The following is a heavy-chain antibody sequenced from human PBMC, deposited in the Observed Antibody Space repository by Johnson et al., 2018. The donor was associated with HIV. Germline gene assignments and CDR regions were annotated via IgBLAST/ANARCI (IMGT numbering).Heavy chain of an antibody. J-gene: IGHJ3*02. CDR1: GFTFSSYA. D-gene: IGHD3-22*01. V-gene: IGHV3-33*08. Sequence: QMLLVESGGGVVQPGRSLRLSCAASGFTFSSYAMHWVRQAPGKGLEWVAVIWYDGSNKYYADSVKGRFTISRDNAKNSLYLQMNSLRAEDTAVYYCASDYYYDSRARLGAFDIWGQGTMITVSS. CDR3: ASDYYYDSRARLGAFDI. CDR2: IWYDGSNK.